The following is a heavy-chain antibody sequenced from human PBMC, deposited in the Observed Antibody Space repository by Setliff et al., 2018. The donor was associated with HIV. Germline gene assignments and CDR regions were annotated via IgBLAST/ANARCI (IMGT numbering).Heavy chain of an antibody. J-gene: IGHJ4*02. CDR2: TIPIFSMS. Sequence: ASVKVSCKASGDTFSTHTIHWLRQAPGQGPEWMGRTIPIFSMSNAALNSQGRLMITADKSSNTAYMSLTKLTFEDTAMYYCATSYGSGVAPFDNWGQGTLVTVSS. D-gene: IGHD3-10*01. CDR1: GDTFSTHT. V-gene: IGHV1-69*02. CDR3: ATSYGSGVAPFDN.